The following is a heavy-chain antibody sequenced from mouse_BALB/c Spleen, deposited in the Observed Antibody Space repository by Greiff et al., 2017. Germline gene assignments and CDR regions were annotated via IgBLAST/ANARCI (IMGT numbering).Heavy chain of an antibody. CDR3: ARNGNYVLYAMDY. Sequence: VQLQQPGAELVKPGASVKLSCKASGYTFTSYWMHWVKQRPGQGLEWIGEINPSNGRTNYNEKFKSKATLTVDKSSSTAYMQLSSLTSEDSAVYYCARNGNYVLYAMDYWGQGTSVTVSS. V-gene: IGHV1S81*02. D-gene: IGHD2-1*01. CDR2: INPSNGRT. J-gene: IGHJ4*01. CDR1: GYTFTSYW.